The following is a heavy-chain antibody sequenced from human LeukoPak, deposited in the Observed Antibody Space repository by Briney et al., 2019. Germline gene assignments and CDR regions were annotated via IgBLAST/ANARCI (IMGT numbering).Heavy chain of an antibody. CDR2: ISYDGSNK. CDR1: GFTFSNNG. CDR3: AKDHDYGDYATDY. Sequence: GGSLRLSCAASGFTFSNNGMHWVRQAPAKGLEWVAFISYDGSNKYYADSVKGRFTISRDYSKNTLYLQMNSLRAEDTAVYSCAKDHDYGDYATDYWGQGTLVTVSS. D-gene: IGHD4-17*01. V-gene: IGHV3-30*18. J-gene: IGHJ4*02.